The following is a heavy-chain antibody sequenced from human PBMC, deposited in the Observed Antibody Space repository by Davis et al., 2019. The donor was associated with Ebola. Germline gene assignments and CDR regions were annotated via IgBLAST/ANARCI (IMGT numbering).Heavy chain of an antibody. CDR3: ARVWANYYYYGMDV. V-gene: IGHV3-23*01. D-gene: IGHD1-26*01. J-gene: IGHJ6*04. CDR2: ISGSGGST. CDR1: GFTFSSYA. Sequence: GGSLRLSCAASGFTFSSYAMHWVRQAPGKGLEWVSAISGSGGSTYYADSVKGRFTISRDNSKNTVYLQMNSLRAEDTAVYYCARVWANYYYYGMDVWGKGTTVTVSS.